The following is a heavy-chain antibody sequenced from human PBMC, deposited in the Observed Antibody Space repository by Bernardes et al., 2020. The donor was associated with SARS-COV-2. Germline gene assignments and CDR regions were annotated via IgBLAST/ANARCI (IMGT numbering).Heavy chain of an antibody. CDR1: GFTFSSDW. Sequence: GGSLRLSCAASGFTFSSDWMSWVRQAPGKGLEWVANIKQDGSERNYVDSVRGRFTISRDNAKNSLFLQLDSLRAEDTAVYYCATDRGHGWFDCWGQGTLVTVYS. CDR3: ATDRGHGWFDC. CDR2: IKQDGSER. D-gene: IGHD5-12*01. J-gene: IGHJ4*02. V-gene: IGHV3-7*03.